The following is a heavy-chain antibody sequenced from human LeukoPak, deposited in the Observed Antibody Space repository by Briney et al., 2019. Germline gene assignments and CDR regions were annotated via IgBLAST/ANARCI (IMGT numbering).Heavy chain of an antibody. CDR1: GFTFSSYA. CDR2: ISYDGSNK. Sequence: GRSLRLSCAASGFTFSSYAMHWVRQAPGKGLEWVAVISYDGSNKYYADSVKGRFTISRDNSKNTLYLQVNSLRAEDTAVYYCARDTRTTVTTGYYYYGMDVWGQGTTVTVSS. CDR3: ARDTRTTVTTGYYYYGMDV. J-gene: IGHJ6*02. D-gene: IGHD4-17*01. V-gene: IGHV3-30-3*01.